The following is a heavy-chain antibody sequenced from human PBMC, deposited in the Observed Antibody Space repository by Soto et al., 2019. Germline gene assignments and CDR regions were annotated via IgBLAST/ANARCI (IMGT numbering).Heavy chain of an antibody. D-gene: IGHD5-18*01. CDR3: ARGRIQLWYPFDY. V-gene: IGHV4-4*02. J-gene: IGHJ4*02. CDR1: GGSISSSNW. CDR2: IYHSGST. Sequence: SETLSLTCAVSGGSISSSNWWSWVRQPPGKGLEWIGDIYHSGSTNYNPSLKSRVTISVDTSKNQFSLKLSSVTAADTAVYYCARGRIQLWYPFDYWGQGTLVTVSS.